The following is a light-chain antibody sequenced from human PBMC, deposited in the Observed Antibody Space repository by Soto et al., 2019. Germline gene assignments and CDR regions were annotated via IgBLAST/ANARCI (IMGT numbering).Light chain of an antibody. J-gene: IGLJ3*02. CDR1: TGAVTSDYH. V-gene: IGLV7-43*01. CDR3: LLYYGGARHWV. Sequence: QAVVTQEPSLTVSPGGTVTLTCASSTGAVTSDYHPNWFQQTPGQAPRALIYSTNVKYSWTPARFSGSLLGDKAALTLSGVQTEDEADYYCLLYYGGARHWVFGGGTKLTVL. CDR2: STN.